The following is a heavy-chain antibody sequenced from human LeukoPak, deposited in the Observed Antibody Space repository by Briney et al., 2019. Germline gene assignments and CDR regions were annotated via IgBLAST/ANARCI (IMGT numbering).Heavy chain of an antibody. CDR3: ARSDYGDYEGQYYFDY. CDR2: INHSGST. CDR1: GGSFSGYY. Sequence: SETLSLTCAVYGGSFSGYYWSWIRQPPGKGLEWIGKINHSGSTNYNPSLKSRVTISVDTSKNQFSLKLSSVTAADTAVYYCARSDYGDYEGQYYFDYWGQGTLVTVSS. J-gene: IGHJ4*02. D-gene: IGHD4-17*01. V-gene: IGHV4-34*01.